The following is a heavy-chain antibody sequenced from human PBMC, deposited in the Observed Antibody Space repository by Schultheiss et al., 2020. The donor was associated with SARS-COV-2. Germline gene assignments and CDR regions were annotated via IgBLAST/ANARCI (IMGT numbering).Heavy chain of an antibody. CDR1: GYTFTSYG. J-gene: IGHJ2*01. V-gene: IGHV1-24*01. CDR3: ARDRYDFWSGYVSYWYFDL. D-gene: IGHD3-3*01. CDR2: FDPEDGET. Sequence: ASVKVSCKASGYTFTSYGISWVRQAPGQGLEWMGGFDPEDGETIYAQKFQGRVTMTEDTSTDTAYMELSSLRSEDTAVYYCARDRYDFWSGYVSYWYFDLWGRGTLVTVSS.